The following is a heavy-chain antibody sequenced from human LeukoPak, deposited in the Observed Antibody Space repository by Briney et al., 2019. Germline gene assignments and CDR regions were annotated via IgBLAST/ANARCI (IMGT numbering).Heavy chain of an antibody. Sequence: SETLSLTCTVSGGSISSSSYYWGWIRQPPGKGLEWIGSIYYSGSTYYNPSLKSRVTISVDTSKNQFSLKLSSVTAADTAVYYCARDPVVVAATPGRGMDAWGQGTTVTVSS. J-gene: IGHJ6*02. CDR1: GGSISSSSYY. D-gene: IGHD2-15*01. CDR3: ARDPVVVAATPGRGMDA. CDR2: IYYSGST. V-gene: IGHV4-39*07.